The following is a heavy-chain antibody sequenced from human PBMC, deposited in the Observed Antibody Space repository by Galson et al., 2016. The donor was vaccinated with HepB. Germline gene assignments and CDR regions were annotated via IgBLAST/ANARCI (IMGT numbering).Heavy chain of an antibody. Sequence: QSGAEVKKPGESLKISCKGSGFSFVSYWIAWVRQVPGKGLEYMGIIYPGDSDTRYSPSFQGHVTISADKSISTAYLHWSSLKASDTAIYYCARPRRGRDAFDIWGQGTVVTVSS. CDR3: ARPRRGRDAFDI. CDR2: IYPGDSDT. V-gene: IGHV5-51*01. J-gene: IGHJ3*02. CDR1: GFSFVSYW.